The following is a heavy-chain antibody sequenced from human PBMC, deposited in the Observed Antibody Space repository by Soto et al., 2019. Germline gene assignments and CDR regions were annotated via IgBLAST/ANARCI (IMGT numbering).Heavy chain of an antibody. J-gene: IGHJ6*02. CDR1: GYSFTSYW. D-gene: IGHD2-2*02. V-gene: IGHV5-51*01. CDR3: ARHGCSSTSCYTFYYYGMDV. Sequence: PGESLKISCKGSGYSFTSYWIGWVRQMPRKGLEWMGIIYPGDSDTRYSPSFQGQVTISADKSISTAYLQWSSLKASDTAMYYCARHGCSSTSCYTFYYYGMDVWGQGTTVTVSS. CDR2: IYPGDSDT.